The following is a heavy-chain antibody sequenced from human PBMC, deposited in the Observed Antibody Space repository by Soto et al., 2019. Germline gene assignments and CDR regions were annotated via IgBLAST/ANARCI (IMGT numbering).Heavy chain of an antibody. Sequence: GGSLRLSCAASGFTFSNYGMHWVRQAPGKGLEWVAVISYDGSNKYYADSVKGRFTISRDNSKNTLYLQMNSLRAEDTAVYYCAKAPGVTMIVVSIWGQGTMVTVSS. J-gene: IGHJ3*02. V-gene: IGHV3-30*18. CDR2: ISYDGSNK. CDR3: AKAPGVTMIVVSI. CDR1: GFTFSNYG. D-gene: IGHD3-22*01.